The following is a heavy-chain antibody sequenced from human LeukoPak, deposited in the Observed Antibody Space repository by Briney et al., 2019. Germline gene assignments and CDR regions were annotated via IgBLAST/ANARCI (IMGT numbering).Heavy chain of an antibody. J-gene: IGHJ6*03. V-gene: IGHV3-74*01. Sequence: GGSLRLSCAASGFTFSSYWMHWVRQAPGKGLVWVSRINTDGSSTSYADSVKGRFTISRDNSKNTLYLQMNSLRAEDTAVYYCAKDGYSSSWQRPDYYFYYMDVWGKGTTVTVSS. D-gene: IGHD6-13*01. CDR2: INTDGSST. CDR3: AKDGYSSSWQRPDYYFYYMDV. CDR1: GFTFSSYW.